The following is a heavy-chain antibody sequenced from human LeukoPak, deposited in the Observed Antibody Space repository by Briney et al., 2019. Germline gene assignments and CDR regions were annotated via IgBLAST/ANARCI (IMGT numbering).Heavy chain of an antibody. J-gene: IGHJ4*02. Sequence: SVKVSCKASGGTFSIYAISWVRQAPGQGLEWMGGIIPIFGTANYAQKFQGRATITADESTSTAYMELSSLRSEDTAVYYCARFSDIVVVPAASGPEDYWGQGTLVTVSS. CDR1: GGTFSIYA. CDR3: ARFSDIVVVPAASGPEDY. D-gene: IGHD2-2*01. V-gene: IGHV1-69*13. CDR2: IIPIFGTA.